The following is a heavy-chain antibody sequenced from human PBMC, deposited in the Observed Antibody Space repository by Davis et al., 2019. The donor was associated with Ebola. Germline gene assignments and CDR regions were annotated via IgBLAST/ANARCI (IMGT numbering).Heavy chain of an antibody. CDR2: IYYSGST. V-gene: IGHV4-39*01. CDR1: GFSFSTYG. D-gene: IGHD3-22*01. J-gene: IGHJ4*02. CDR3: ARHLIYYYDGSVYSSPYYFDY. Sequence: MPGGSLRLSCAASGFSFSTYGMSWVRQAPGKGLEWIGSIYYSGSTYYNPSLKSRVTISVDTSKNQFSLKLSSVTAADTAVYYCARHLIYYYDGSVYSSPYYFDYWGQGTLVTVSS.